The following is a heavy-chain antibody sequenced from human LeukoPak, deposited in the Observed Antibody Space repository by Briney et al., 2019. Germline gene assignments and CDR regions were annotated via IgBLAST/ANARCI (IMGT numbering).Heavy chain of an antibody. D-gene: IGHD4-17*01. J-gene: IGHJ4*02. CDR2: IYYSGST. V-gene: IGHV4-59*01. Sequence: SETLSLTCTVSGGSISSYYWSWIRQPPGKGLEWIGYIYYSGSTNYNPSLKSRVTISVDTSKNQFSLKLSSVTAADTAVYYCARVDDYEVGYWGQGTLVTVSS. CDR3: ARVDDYEVGY. CDR1: GGSISSYY.